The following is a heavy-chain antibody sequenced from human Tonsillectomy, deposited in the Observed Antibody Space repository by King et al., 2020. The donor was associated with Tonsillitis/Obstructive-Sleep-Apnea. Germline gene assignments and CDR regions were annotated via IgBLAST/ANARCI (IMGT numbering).Heavy chain of an antibody. CDR1: GFTFDDYA. D-gene: IGHD3-10*01. Sequence: VQLVESGGGLVQPGRSLRLSCAASGFTFDDYAMHWVRQAPGKGLEWVSGISWNSGSIGYADSVKGRFTISRDNAKHSLYLQMNSLRAEDTALYYCAKASSWYYYGSGSSGNYFDYWGQGTLVTVSS. CDR2: ISWNSGSI. V-gene: IGHV3-9*01. CDR3: AKASSWYYYGSGSSGNYFDY. J-gene: IGHJ4*02.